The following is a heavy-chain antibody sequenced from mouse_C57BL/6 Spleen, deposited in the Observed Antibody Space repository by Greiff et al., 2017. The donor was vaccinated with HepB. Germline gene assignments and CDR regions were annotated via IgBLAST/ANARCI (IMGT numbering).Heavy chain of an antibody. V-gene: IGHV5-16*01. CDR3: ARGGGDYYGSSYWYFDV. Sequence: EVHLVESEGGLVQPGSSMKLSCTASGFTFSDYYMAWVRQVPEKGLEWVANINYDGSSTYYLDSLKSRFIISRDNAKNILYLQMSSLKSEDTATYYCARGGGDYYGSSYWYFDVWGTGTTVTVSS. J-gene: IGHJ1*03. CDR2: INYDGSST. CDR1: GFTFSDYY. D-gene: IGHD1-1*01.